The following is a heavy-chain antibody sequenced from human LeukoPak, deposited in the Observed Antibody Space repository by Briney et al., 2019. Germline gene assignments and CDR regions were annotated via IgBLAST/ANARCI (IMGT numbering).Heavy chain of an antibody. V-gene: IGHV3-72*01. Sequence: GGSLRLSCAASGFTFSDHYMDWVRQAPGKGLEWVGRTRNKANSYTTEYAASVKGRFTISRDNAKNSLYLQMNSLRAEDTAVYYCASETHLGYFDYWGQGTLVTVSS. CDR2: TRNKANSYTT. D-gene: IGHD4-23*01. J-gene: IGHJ4*02. CDR3: ASETHLGYFDY. CDR1: GFTFSDHY.